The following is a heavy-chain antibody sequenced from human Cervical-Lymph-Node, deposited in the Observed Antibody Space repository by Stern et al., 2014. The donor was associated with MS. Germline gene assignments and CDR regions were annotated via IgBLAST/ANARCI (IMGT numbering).Heavy chain of an antibody. CDR1: GYRFTTYW. CDR3: AKLLSPSSGVEPFDL. CDR2: IYPGDSDT. V-gene: IGHV5-51*03. D-gene: IGHD1-26*01. Sequence: EVQLVQSGAEVKKPGESLKISCQGSGYRFTTYWTGWVRQMPGKGLEWMGIIYPGDSDTKYSPSFQGQVTISADKSISTAYLQWSSLKASDTAFYYCAKLLSPSSGVEPFDLWGQGTMVTVSS. J-gene: IGHJ3*01.